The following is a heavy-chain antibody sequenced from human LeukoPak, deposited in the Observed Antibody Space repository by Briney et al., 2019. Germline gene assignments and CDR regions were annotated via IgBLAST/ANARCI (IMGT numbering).Heavy chain of an antibody. CDR3: ARKRSPFWSGYWGNWFDP. J-gene: IGHJ5*02. Sequence: PSETLSLTCAVYGGSFSGYYWSWIRQPPGKGLEWIGEINHSGSTNYNPSLKSRVTISVDTSKNQFSLKLSSLTAADTAVYYCARKRSPFWSGYWGNWFDPWGQGTLVTVSS. D-gene: IGHD3-3*01. CDR1: GGSFSGYY. CDR2: INHSGST. V-gene: IGHV4-34*01.